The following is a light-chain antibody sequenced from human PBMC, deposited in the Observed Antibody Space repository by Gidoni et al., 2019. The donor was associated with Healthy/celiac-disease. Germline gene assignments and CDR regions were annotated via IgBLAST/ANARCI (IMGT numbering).Light chain of an antibody. J-gene: IGKJ2*01. CDR1: QSVSSH. Sequence: EIVLTQSPATLSLSPGERATLSCRASQSVSSHLAWYQQKPGQAPRLLIYDASNRATAIPARSSGSGSGTEITLTISSRELEDVAVTDCQRCRNEHRAYTFGQGTRLEIK. CDR3: QRCRNEHRAYT. CDR2: DAS. V-gene: IGKV3-11*01.